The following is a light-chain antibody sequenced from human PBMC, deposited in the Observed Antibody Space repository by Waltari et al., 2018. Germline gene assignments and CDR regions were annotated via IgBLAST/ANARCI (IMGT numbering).Light chain of an antibody. CDR3: NSRDTSGNHVV. CDR1: SLRIYY. Sequence: SSELTQDPAVSVALGQTVRITCQGDSLRIYYASWYQQKPGQAPVLVIYGKNNRPSGIPDRCSGSTSGNTASLTISGAHAEDEADYYCNSRDTSGNHVVFGGGTKLTVL. V-gene: IGLV3-19*01. J-gene: IGLJ2*01. CDR2: GKN.